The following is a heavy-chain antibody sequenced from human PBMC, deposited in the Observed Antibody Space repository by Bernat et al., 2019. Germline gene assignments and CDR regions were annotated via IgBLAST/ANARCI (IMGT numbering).Heavy chain of an antibody. Sequence: QVQLQESGPGLVKPSETLSLTCTVPGGSISSYYWSWIRQPPGKGLEWIGYIYYSGSTNYNPSLKSRVTISVDTSKNQFSLKLSSVTAADTAVYYCARVQEGSGYDWDAYEVWGQVTMVTVYS. V-gene: IGHV4-59*01. J-gene: IGHJ3*01. CDR1: GGSISSYY. CDR2: IYYSGST. D-gene: IGHD5-12*01. CDR3: ARVQEGSGYDWDAYEV.